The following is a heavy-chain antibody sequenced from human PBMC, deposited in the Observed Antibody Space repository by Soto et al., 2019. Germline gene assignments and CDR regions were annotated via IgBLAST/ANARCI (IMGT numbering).Heavy chain of an antibody. D-gene: IGHD3-3*01. CDR1: GFTFSSYG. V-gene: IGHV3-30*18. Sequence: GGSLRLSCAASGFTFSSYGMHWVRQAPGKGLEWVAVISYDGSNKYYADSVKGRFTISRDNSKNTLYLQMSSLRAEDTAVYYCAKDMGDYDFWSGYNYWGQGTLVTVSS. J-gene: IGHJ4*02. CDR3: AKDMGDYDFWSGYNY. CDR2: ISYDGSNK.